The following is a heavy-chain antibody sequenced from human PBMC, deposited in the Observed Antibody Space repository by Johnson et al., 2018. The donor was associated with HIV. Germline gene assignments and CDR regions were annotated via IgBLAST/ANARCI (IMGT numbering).Heavy chain of an antibody. D-gene: IGHD6-13*01. Sequence: QVQLLESGGGLVKPGGSLRLSCAASGFTFSSYAMHWVRQAPGKGLEWVAVISYDGSNKYYADSVKGRFTISRDNSKNTLYLQMNSLRVEDTALYYCAKDSSSWLNAFDIWGQGTMVTVSS. V-gene: IGHV3-30-3*02. J-gene: IGHJ3*02. CDR3: AKDSSSWLNAFDI. CDR1: GFTFSSYA. CDR2: ISYDGSNK.